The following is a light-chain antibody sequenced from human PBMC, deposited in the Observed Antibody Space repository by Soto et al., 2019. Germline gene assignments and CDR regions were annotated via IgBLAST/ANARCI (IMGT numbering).Light chain of an antibody. CDR1: QDIRSW. CDR2: TTS. CDR3: QQASNFPIT. V-gene: IGKV1-12*01. J-gene: IGKJ4*01. Sequence: DIQMTQSPSSVSASVGDRVTITCRASQDIRSWLAWYQQKPGRAPNLLIYTTSSLQSGVPSRFSGSGSGTEFPLTINSLQPEDFATYFCQQASNFPITFGGGT.